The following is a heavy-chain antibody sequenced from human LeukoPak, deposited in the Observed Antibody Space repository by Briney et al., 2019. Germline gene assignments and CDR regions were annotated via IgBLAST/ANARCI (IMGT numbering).Heavy chain of an antibody. CDR2: IIPIFVIA. Sequence: SVKVSCKPSRGTFSSYAISWVRQAPGQWLECMRRIIPIFVIANYAQKFQGRVTITADKSTSTAYMELSTLRSEDTDVYSCARATACSGGSCYRDYWGQGTLVTVSS. V-gene: IGHV1-69*04. D-gene: IGHD2-15*01. J-gene: IGHJ4*02. CDR3: ARATACSGGSCYRDY. CDR1: RGTFSSYA.